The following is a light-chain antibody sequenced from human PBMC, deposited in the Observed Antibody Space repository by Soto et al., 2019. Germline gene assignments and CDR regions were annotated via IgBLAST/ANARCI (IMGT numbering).Light chain of an antibody. CDR1: QSISSW. CDR2: KAY. V-gene: IGKV1-5*03. J-gene: IGKJ4*01. CDR3: QQYNSYPLT. Sequence: DIQMTQSPSTLSASVGDRVTITCRASQSISSWLAWYQQKPGKAPNLLIYKAYSLESGVPSRFSGSGSGTEFTLTISSLQPHDFATYYCQQYNSYPLTFGGGTKVEIK.